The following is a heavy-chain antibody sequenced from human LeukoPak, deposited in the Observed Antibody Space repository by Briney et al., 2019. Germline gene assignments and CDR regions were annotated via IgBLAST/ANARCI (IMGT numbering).Heavy chain of an antibody. Sequence: GGTLRLSCAASGFSFSSYGMSWVRQAPGKGLEWISAITGSGGTTYYADSVEGRFTISRDNSKNTLYLQVNSLRVEDTAVYYCARGTNGIYDFWGQGTLVTVSS. CDR3: ARGTNGIYDF. CDR2: ITGSGGTT. V-gene: IGHV3-23*01. D-gene: IGHD2-21*01. CDR1: GFSFSSYG. J-gene: IGHJ4*02.